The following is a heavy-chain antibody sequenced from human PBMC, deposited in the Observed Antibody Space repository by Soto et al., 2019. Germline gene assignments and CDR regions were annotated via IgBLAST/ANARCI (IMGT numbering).Heavy chain of an antibody. Sequence: EASVKVSCKASGYTFTSYYMHWVRQAPGQGLEWMGIINPSGGSTSYAQKFQGRVTMTRDTSTSTVYMELSSLRSEDTAVYYCARDPRAKLPSGYDFFDYWGQGTLVTVSS. CDR1: GYTFTSYY. CDR2: INPSGGST. CDR3: ARDPRAKLPSGYDFFDY. D-gene: IGHD5-12*01. J-gene: IGHJ4*02. V-gene: IGHV1-46*01.